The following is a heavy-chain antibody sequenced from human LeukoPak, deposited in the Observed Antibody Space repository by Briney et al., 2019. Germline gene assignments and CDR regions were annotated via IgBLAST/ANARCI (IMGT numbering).Heavy chain of an antibody. CDR1: GGSISSSNW. V-gene: IGHV4-4*02. D-gene: IGHD1-7*01. CDR2: IYHSGST. Sequence: SETLSLTCAVSGGSISSSNWWSWVRQPPGKGLEWIGEIYHSGSTNYNPSLKSRVTISVDKSKNQFSLKLSSVTAADTAVYYCARSIDGIELWFEPWGQGTLVTVSS. J-gene: IGHJ5*02. CDR3: ARSIDGIELWFEP.